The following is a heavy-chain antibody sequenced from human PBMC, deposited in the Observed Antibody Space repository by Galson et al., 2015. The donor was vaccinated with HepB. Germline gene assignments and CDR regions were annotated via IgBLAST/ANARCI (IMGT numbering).Heavy chain of an antibody. V-gene: IGHV1-18*01. CDR3: ARGALVVVVNATQNNWFDP. CDR1: GYTFSSYS. J-gene: IGHJ5*02. CDR2: ISPYNRNA. D-gene: IGHD2-15*01. Sequence: SVKVSCKASGYTFSSYSITWVRQAPGQGLEWMGWISPYNRNADYAHQLQGRVTMTTDTSTGTAYMELRSLRSDDTAVYYCARGALVVVVNATQNNWFDPWGQGTLVTVSS.